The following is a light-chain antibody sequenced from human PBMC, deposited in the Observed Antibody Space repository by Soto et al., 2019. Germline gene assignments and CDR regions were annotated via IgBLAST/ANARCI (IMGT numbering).Light chain of an antibody. Sequence: EIVLTQSPGTLPLSPGEGATLSCRASQSISSSYLAWYQQKPGQAPRLLIYAASSRATGIPDRFSGSGSGKDFTLTISRLEPEDFAVYYCQLYGSSHMFSFGQGTKLEIK. J-gene: IGKJ2*01. CDR2: AAS. V-gene: IGKV3-20*01. CDR1: QSISSSY. CDR3: QLYGSSHMFS.